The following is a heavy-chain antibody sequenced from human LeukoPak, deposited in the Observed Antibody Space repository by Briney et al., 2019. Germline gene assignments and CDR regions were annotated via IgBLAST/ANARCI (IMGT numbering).Heavy chain of an antibody. CDR1: GYTFTAYY. CDR3: ARVAVAGSPWDWFDP. J-gene: IGHJ5*02. Sequence: ASVKVSCRASGYTFTAYYMHWVRQAPGQGLEWMGIINPIGGSTSYAQKFQGRVTVTRDTSTSAVYMELSSLRSEDTAVYYCARVAVAGSPWDWFDPWGQGTLVTVSS. D-gene: IGHD6-19*01. CDR2: INPIGGST. V-gene: IGHV1-46*01.